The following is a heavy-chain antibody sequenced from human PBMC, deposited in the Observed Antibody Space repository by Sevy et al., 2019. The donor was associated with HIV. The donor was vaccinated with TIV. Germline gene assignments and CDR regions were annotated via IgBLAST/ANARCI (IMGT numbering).Heavy chain of an antibody. CDR2: ISTSSTYI. Sequence: GGSLRLSCTASGFIFSHYSMNWVRQAPGKGLEWDSSISTSSTYIYYADSVKRRFTISRDNAKNLLYLQMNSLRAEDTAVYQCARDRGVGTSSYGMDVWGQGTTVTVSS. D-gene: IGHD1-26*01. CDR1: GFIFSHYS. J-gene: IGHJ6*02. CDR3: ARDRGVGTSSYGMDV. V-gene: IGHV3-21*01.